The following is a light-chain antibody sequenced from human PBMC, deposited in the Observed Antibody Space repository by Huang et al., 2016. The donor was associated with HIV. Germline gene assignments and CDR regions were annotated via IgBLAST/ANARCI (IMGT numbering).Light chain of an antibody. V-gene: IGKV1-39*01. CDR2: GAS. Sequence: IQMTPSPISLSASVGDRVTITCRASQTIKKYLNWYQQKPGQAPRLLIYGASNLQTEVPSRFSGSGSGTDFSLIISSLQPEDFAIYYCQQSHSTPQTFGQGTRLDIK. CDR3: QQSHSTPQT. J-gene: IGKJ5*01. CDR1: QTIKKY.